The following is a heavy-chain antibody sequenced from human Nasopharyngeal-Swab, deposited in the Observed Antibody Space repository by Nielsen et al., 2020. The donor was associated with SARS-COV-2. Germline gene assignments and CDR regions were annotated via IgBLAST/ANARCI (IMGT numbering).Heavy chain of an antibody. CDR2: IYTSGST. Sequence: SETLSLTCTVSGGSISSGSYYWSWIRQPAGKGLEWIGRIYTSGSTNYNPSLKSRVTISVDTSKNQFSLKLSSMTAADTAVYYCARASGYDYVWGSSIDYWGQGTLVTVSS. CDR1: GGSISSGSYY. V-gene: IGHV4-61*02. CDR3: ARASGYDYVWGSSIDY. D-gene: IGHD3-16*01. J-gene: IGHJ4*02.